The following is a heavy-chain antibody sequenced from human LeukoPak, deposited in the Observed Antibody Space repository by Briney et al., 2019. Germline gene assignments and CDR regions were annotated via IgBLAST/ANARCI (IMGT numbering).Heavy chain of an antibody. CDR1: GFSVNTNY. V-gene: IGHV3-53*01. J-gene: IGHJ6*02. CDR2: TYSGGTT. D-gene: IGHD6-13*01. Sequence: GGSLRLSCVVSGFSVNTNYMNWVRQAPGKGLEWVSITYSGGTTYYADSVKGRFTISRDNSKNTLYLQMNSLRAEDTAVYYCARDEDQPYSSSWSYYYGMDVWGQGTTVSVSS. CDR3: ARDEDQPYSSSWSYYYGMDV.